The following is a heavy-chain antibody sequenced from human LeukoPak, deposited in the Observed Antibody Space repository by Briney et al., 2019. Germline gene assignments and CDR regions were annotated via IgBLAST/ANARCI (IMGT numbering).Heavy chain of an antibody. D-gene: IGHD3-3*01. J-gene: IGHJ4*02. CDR2: ISGSGGST. CDR1: GFTFSSYA. V-gene: IGHV3-23*01. CDR3: WSGYDFTYYFDY. Sequence: GGSLRLSCAASGFTFSSYAMSWVRQAPGKGLEWVSAISGSGGSTYYADSVKGRFTISRDNSKNTLYLQMNSLYYSAKDREFFWSGYDFTYYFDYWGQGTLVTVSS.